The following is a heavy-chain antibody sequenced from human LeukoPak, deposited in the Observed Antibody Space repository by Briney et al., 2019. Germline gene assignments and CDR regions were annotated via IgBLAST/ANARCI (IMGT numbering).Heavy chain of an antibody. D-gene: IGHD2-2*01. CDR1: GGSISSSSYY. Sequence: SETLSLTCTVSGGSISSSSYYWGWIRQPPGKGLEWIGIIYYSGSTYYNPSLKSPLTISVDTSKTQFPLKLSSVTATDTAVYDCARRGYCSSTSCYEHWFDPWGQGTLVTVSS. V-gene: IGHV4-39*01. CDR3: ARRGYCSSTSCYEHWFDP. CDR2: IYYSGST. J-gene: IGHJ5*02.